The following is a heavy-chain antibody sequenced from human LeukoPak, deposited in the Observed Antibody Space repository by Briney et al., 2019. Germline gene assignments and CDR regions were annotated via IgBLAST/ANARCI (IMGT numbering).Heavy chain of an antibody. Sequence: GESLKISCKGSGYSFTSYWIGWVRQMPGKGLEWMGIIYPGDSDTRYSPSFQGQVTISADKSISTAYLQWSSLKASDTAMYYCARCVSRLYDILTDDAFDIWGQGTMVTVSS. CDR1: GYSFTSYW. D-gene: IGHD3-9*01. CDR3: ARCVSRLYDILTDDAFDI. CDR2: IYPGDSDT. V-gene: IGHV5-51*01. J-gene: IGHJ3*02.